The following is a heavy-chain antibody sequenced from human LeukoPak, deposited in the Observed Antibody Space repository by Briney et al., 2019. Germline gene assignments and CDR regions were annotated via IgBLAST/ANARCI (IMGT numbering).Heavy chain of an antibody. J-gene: IGHJ6*02. Sequence: GASVKVSCKASGYTFTSYGISWVRQAPGQGLEWMGWISAYNGNTNYAQKLQGRVTMTTDTSTSTAYMELRSLRSDDTAVYYCARNGVGYRSSTSCYVFEYYYYGMDVWGQGTTVTVSS. CDR2: ISAYNGNT. V-gene: IGHV1-18*01. CDR1: GYTFTSYG. CDR3: ARNGVGYRSSTSCYVFEYYYYGMDV. D-gene: IGHD2-2*01.